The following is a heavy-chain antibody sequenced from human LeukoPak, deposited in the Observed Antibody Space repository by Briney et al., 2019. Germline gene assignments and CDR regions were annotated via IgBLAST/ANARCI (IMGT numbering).Heavy chain of an antibody. CDR3: ARDLLSDYYDSSDN. Sequence: GGSLRLSCAASGFTVSSNYMSWVRQAPGKGLECVSVIYSGGSTYYADSVKGRFTISRDNSKNTLYLQMNSLRAEDTAVYYCARDLLSDYYDSSDNWGQGTLVTVSS. J-gene: IGHJ4*02. D-gene: IGHD3-22*01. V-gene: IGHV3-53*01. CDR2: IYSGGST. CDR1: GFTVSSNY.